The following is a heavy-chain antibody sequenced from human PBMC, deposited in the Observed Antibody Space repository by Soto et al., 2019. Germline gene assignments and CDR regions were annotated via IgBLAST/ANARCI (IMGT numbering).Heavy chain of an antibody. D-gene: IGHD5-18*01. J-gene: IGHJ5*02. CDR1: GYTFTSYA. CDR2: INAGNGKT. Sequence: QVQLVQSGAEVKKPGASVKVSCKASGYTFTSYAMHWVRQAPGQRLEWMGWINAGNGKTKYSQKFQGRVTITRDTSESPAYSELSSLRTEDKAVYYCAIHPGETTGGGYIYGSVGGGFDPWGQGTLVTVSS. CDR3: AIHPGETTGGGYIYGSVGGGFDP. V-gene: IGHV1-3*01.